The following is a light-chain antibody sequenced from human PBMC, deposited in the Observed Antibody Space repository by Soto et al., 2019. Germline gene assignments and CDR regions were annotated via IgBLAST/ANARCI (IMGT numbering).Light chain of an antibody. J-gene: IGKJ1*01. CDR2: GAS. CDR3: QQYDSSPPT. CDR1: QSVTTNY. Sequence: EIVLTQSPGTLSLSPGDRATLSCRASQSVTTNYLAWYQRKPGQAPRLLIYGASNRATDIPARFSGGGSGTDFTLTITRLAPEDFAVYYCQQYDSSPPTFGQGTKVEI. V-gene: IGKV3-20*01.